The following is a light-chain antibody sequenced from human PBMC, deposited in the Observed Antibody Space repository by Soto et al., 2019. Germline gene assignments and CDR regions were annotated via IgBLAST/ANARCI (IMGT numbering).Light chain of an antibody. V-gene: IGKV3-20*01. CDR3: QHYGNSIFT. CDR2: RAS. CDR1: QSINSNY. Sequence: DIALTQSPGTLSLSPGERATLSCRARQSINSNYLAWYQHKPGQAPRLLIYRASSRATGIPDRFSGSGSGTDFTLTINRLEPEDFAVFYCQHYGNSIFTFGPGTKVDVK. J-gene: IGKJ3*01.